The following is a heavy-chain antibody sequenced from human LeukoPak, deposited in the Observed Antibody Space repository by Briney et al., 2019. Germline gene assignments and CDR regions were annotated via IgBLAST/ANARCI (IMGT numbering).Heavy chain of an antibody. CDR3: TRDYNHGMDV. Sequence: GGSLRLSCAASGVTLGTYAMSWARQAPGKGLEWVSGISSSGSGGNTYYADSVKGRFTISRDNARNTLYLQMNSLGVEDTAVYYCTRDYNHGMDVWGQGTTVTVSS. CDR2: ISSSGSGGNT. J-gene: IGHJ6*02. V-gene: IGHV3-23*01. CDR1: GVTLGTYA.